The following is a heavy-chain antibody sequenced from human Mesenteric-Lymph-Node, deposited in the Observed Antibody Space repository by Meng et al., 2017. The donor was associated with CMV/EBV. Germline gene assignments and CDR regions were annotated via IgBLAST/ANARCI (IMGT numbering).Heavy chain of an antibody. V-gene: IGHV3-21*01. CDR3: ARDEYCSSTSCYNYGMDV. D-gene: IGHD2-2*01. CDR2: ISSSSYI. J-gene: IGHJ6*02. Sequence: GESLKISCAASGFPFSSYSMNWVRQAPGKGLEWVSSISSSSYIYYADSVKGRFTISRDNAKNSLYLQMNSLRAEDTAVYYCARDEYCSSTSCYNYGMDVWGQGTTVTVSS. CDR1: GFPFSSYS.